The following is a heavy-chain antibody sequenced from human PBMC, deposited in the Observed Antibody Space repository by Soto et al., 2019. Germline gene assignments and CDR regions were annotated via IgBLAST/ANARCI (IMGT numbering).Heavy chain of an antibody. Sequence: ASVKVSCKASGFTFTGYYMHWVRQAPGQGLEWIGWINPNSGVANYAQKFHDWVTITRDTSITTAYMELSGLKSDDTAVYFCAKDDAGHPDFWGQGTLVAVSS. D-gene: IGHD6-13*01. CDR1: GFTFTGYY. CDR3: AKDDAGHPDF. V-gene: IGHV1-2*04. J-gene: IGHJ4*02. CDR2: INPNSGVA.